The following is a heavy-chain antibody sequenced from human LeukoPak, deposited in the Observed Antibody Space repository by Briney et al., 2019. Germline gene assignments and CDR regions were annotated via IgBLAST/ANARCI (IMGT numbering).Heavy chain of an antibody. Sequence: PGGSLRLSCAASGFTLSNYAMHWVRQAPGKGLEWVAVISYDGSNKYYADSVEGRFTISRDNSKNTLYLQMNSLRAEDTAVYYCARDEGGYSYAPTGDWGQGTLVTVSS. CDR3: ARDEGGYSYAPTGD. V-gene: IGHV3-30*04. J-gene: IGHJ4*02. D-gene: IGHD5-18*01. CDR2: ISYDGSNK. CDR1: GFTLSNYA.